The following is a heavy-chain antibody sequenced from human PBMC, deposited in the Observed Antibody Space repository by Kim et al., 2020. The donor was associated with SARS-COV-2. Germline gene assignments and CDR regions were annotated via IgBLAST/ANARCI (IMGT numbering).Heavy chain of an antibody. Sequence: GGSLRLSCAASGFIFSSYAMTWVRQAPGKGLEWVSSIGGSGGSTYYADSVKGRFTISRDNSKNSLYLQMNSLRAEDTAVYYCARGMYAMDVWGQGTTDT. J-gene: IGHJ6*02. CDR2: IGGSGGST. CDR3: ARGMYAMDV. CDR1: GFIFSSYA. V-gene: IGHV3-23*01.